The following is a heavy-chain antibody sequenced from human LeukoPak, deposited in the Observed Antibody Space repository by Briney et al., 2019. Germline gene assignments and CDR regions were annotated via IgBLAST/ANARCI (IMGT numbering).Heavy chain of an antibody. CDR3: ARADYDILTGYSYWYFDL. Sequence: SQTLSLTCAVSGGSISSGGHSWSWIRQPPGKGLEWIGYIYHSGSTYYNPSLKSRVTISVDRSKNQFSLKLSSVTAADTAVYYCARADYDILTGYSYWYFDLWGRGTLVTVSS. V-gene: IGHV4-30-2*01. CDR1: GGSISSGGHS. D-gene: IGHD3-9*01. J-gene: IGHJ2*01. CDR2: IYHSGST.